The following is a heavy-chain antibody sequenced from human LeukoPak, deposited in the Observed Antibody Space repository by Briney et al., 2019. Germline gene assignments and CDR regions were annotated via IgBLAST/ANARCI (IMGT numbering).Heavy chain of an antibody. V-gene: IGHV1-69*04. CDR3: SPCGHAYDWFGP. J-gene: IGHJ5*02. D-gene: IGHD5-12*01. CDR2: IIPFLGEV. CDR1: GATLNIGHA. Sequence: ASVKVSCKAFGATLNIGHAFIWARQAPGQGLQWMGRIIPFLGEVNYAQNFQGRVSFTADKSTATMYMEMKSLRPDDTAIYYCSPCGHAYDWFGPWGQGTLVTVSS.